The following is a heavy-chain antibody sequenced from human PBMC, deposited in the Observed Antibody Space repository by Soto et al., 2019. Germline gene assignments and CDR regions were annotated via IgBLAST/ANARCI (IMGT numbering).Heavy chain of an antibody. V-gene: IGHV3-23*01. J-gene: IGHJ4*02. CDR2: ISGSAGST. D-gene: IGHD5-12*01. CDR1: GFTFSSYA. CDR3: TRYEGYAI. Sequence: GGSLRLSCAASGFTFSSYAMNWVRQAPGKGLERVSAISGSAGSTYYADSVKGRFTISRDNSKNTLYLQMNSLRAEDTAVYYCTRYEGYAIWGQGTLVTVSS.